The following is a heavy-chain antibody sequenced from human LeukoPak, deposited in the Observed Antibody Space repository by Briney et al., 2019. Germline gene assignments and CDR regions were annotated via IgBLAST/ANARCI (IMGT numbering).Heavy chain of an antibody. CDR2: ISYDGSNK. J-gene: IGHJ5*02. V-gene: IGHV3-30*04. D-gene: IGHD2-2*01. Sequence: GRSLRLSCAASGFTFSSYAMHWVRQAPGKGLEWVAVISYDGSNKYYADSVKGRFTISRDNSTNTLYLQMNSLRAEDTAVYYCARDLDIVVVPAATNAGFNWFDPWGQGTLVTVSS. CDR1: GFTFSSYA. CDR3: ARDLDIVVVPAATNAGFNWFDP.